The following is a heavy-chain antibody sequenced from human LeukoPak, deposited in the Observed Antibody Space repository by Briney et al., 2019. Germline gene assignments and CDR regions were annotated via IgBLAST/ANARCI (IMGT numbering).Heavy chain of an antibody. V-gene: IGHV4-34*01. CDR2: INHSGST. J-gene: IGHJ4*02. CDR3: ARVRGYNWNDSFDH. Sequence: SETLSLTCAVYGGSFSGYYWSWIRQPPGKGLEWIGEINHSGSTNYNPSLKSRVTISVDTSKNQFSLKLSSVTAADTAVYYCARVRGYNWNDSFDHWGQGTLVTVSS. CDR1: GGSFSGYY. D-gene: IGHD1-20*01.